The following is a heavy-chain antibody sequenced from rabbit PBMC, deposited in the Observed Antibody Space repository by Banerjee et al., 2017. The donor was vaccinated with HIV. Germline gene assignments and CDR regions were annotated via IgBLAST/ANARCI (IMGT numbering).Heavy chain of an antibody. J-gene: IGHJ3*01. Sequence: QSLEESGGDLVKPGASLTLTCTASGIDFSSYYILCWVRQAPGKGLELIACINTGSGSTDYASWVNGRFTISRNTNQNTVTLQMTSLTAADTATYFCARSPYDDSNVYNDLWGQGTLVTVS. V-gene: IGHV1S43*01. D-gene: IGHD6-1*01. CDR2: INTGSGST. CDR1: GIDFSSYYI. CDR3: ARSPYDDSNVYNDL.